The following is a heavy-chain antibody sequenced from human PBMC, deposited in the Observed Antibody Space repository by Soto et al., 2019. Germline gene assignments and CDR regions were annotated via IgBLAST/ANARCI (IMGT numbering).Heavy chain of an antibody. D-gene: IGHD4-17*01. CDR1: GGSISSYY. V-gene: IGHV4-59*08. CDR2: IYYSGST. Sequence: SETLSLTCTVSGGSISSYYWSWIRQPPGKGLEWIGYIYYSGSTNYNPSLKSRVTISVDTSKNQFSLKLSSVTAADTAVYYCARHEYYGDYRPVYAYWGQGTLVTVSS. J-gene: IGHJ4*02. CDR3: ARHEYYGDYRPVYAY.